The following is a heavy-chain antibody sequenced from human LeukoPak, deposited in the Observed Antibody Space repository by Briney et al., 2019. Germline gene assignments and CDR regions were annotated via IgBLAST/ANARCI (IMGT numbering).Heavy chain of an antibody. V-gene: IGHV3-23*01. CDR3: AKSTRLLRNYFDY. CDR2: ISGSGGST. CDR1: GFTFSSYA. J-gene: IGHJ4*02. D-gene: IGHD3-22*01. Sequence: GGSLRLTCAASGFTFSSYAMSWVRQAPGKGLEWVSAISGSGGSTYYADSVKGRFTISRDNSKNTLYLQMNSLRAEDTAVYYCAKSTRLLRNYFDYWGQGTLVTVSS.